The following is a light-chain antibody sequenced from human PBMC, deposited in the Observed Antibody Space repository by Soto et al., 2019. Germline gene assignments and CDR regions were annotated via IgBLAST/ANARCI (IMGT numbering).Light chain of an antibody. J-gene: IGLJ1*01. CDR3: RSYTSSSTPALGV. CDR1: SSDVGGYNY. CDR2: EVS. V-gene: IGLV2-14*01. Sequence: QSVLTQPASVSGSPGQSITISCTGTSSDVGGYNYVSWYQQHPGKAPKLMIYEVSNRPSGVSNRFSGSKSGNTASLTISGLQAEDEADYYCRSYTSSSTPALGVFGPGKKVIVL.